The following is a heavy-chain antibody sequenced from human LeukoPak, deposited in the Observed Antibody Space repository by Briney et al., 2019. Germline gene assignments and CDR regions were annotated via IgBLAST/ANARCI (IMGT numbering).Heavy chain of an antibody. V-gene: IGHV3-23*01. D-gene: IGHD2-2*01. J-gene: IGHJ4*02. CDR2: ISGSGGST. Sequence: GGPLRLSCAASGFTFSSYAMSWVRQAPGKGLEWVSAISGSGGSTYYADSVKGRFTISRDNSKNTLYLQMNSLRAEDTAAYYCAKCQDIVVVPDPYFDYWGQGTLVTVSS. CDR3: AKCQDIVVVPDPYFDY. CDR1: GFTFSSYA.